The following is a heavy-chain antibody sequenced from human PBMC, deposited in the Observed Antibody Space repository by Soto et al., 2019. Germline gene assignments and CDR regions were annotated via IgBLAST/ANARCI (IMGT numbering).Heavy chain of an antibody. Sequence: PSETLSLTCTVSGDSIISSDFYWGWVRQPPGKGLEWIGSIFYLGSSYYNPSLKSRVTMSVDTSKNQFSLRLRSVTAADTALYFCARHSLALRKNNWFDPWGQGITVTVSS. J-gene: IGHJ5*02. CDR1: GDSIISSDFY. V-gene: IGHV4-39*01. CDR2: IFYLGSS. D-gene: IGHD3-3*02. CDR3: ARHSLALRKNNWFDP.